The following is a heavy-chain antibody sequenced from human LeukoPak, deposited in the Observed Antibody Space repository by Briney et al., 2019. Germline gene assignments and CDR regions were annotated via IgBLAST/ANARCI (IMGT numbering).Heavy chain of an antibody. Sequence: SETLSLTCTVSGGSISSSSYYWGWIRQPPGKGLEWIGSIYYRGSTYYNPSLKSRVTISVDTSKNQFSLKLSSVTAADTAVYYCARPNIVVVPAATADAFDIWGQGTMVTVSS. CDR1: GGSISSSSYY. J-gene: IGHJ3*02. CDR2: IYYRGST. D-gene: IGHD2-2*01. CDR3: ARPNIVVVPAATADAFDI. V-gene: IGHV4-39*01.